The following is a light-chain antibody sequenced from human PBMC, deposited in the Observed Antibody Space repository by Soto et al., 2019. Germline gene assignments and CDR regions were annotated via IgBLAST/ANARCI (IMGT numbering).Light chain of an antibody. Sequence: DIQMTQSPSSLSASVGDRVTITCRASQSIISYVNWYQQKPGKAPKLLIYAASSLQSGVPSRFSGSESGTDFTLTISSLQPEDFATYYCQQSYSTPPVTFGGGTKVELK. V-gene: IGKV1-39*01. J-gene: IGKJ4*01. CDR2: AAS. CDR3: QQSYSTPPVT. CDR1: QSIISY.